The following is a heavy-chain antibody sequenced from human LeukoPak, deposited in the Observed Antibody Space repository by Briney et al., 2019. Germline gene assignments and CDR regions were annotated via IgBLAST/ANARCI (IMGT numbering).Heavy chain of an antibody. D-gene: IGHD3-22*01. CDR1: GYTLTSYG. J-gene: IGHJ4*02. CDR2: ISAYNGNT. CDR3: ARDQAYYYDSSGYYYGDY. V-gene: IGHV1-18*01. Sequence: ASVKVPCKASGYTLTSYGISWVRQAPGQGLEWMGWISAYNGNTNYAQKLQGRVTMTTDTSTSTAYMELRSLRSDDTAVYYCARDQAYYYDSSGYYYGDYWGQGTLVTVSS.